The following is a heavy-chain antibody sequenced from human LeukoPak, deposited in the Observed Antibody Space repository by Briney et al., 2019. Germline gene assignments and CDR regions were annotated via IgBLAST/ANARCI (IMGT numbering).Heavy chain of an antibody. CDR3: ARGGSSGWYWGYFDY. V-gene: IGHV3-30*02. J-gene: IGHJ4*02. D-gene: IGHD6-19*01. Sequence: GGSLRLSCAASGFTFSSYGMHWVRQAPGKGLEWVAFIRYDGSNKYYADSVKGRFTISRDNSKNTLYLQMNSLRAEDTAVYYCARGGSSGWYWGYFDYWGQGTLVTVSS. CDR1: GFTFSSYG. CDR2: IRYDGSNK.